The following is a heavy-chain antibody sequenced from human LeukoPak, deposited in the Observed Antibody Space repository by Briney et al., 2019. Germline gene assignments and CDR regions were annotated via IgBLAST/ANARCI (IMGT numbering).Heavy chain of an antibody. CDR3: ASFDDKGY. J-gene: IGHJ4*02. CDR1: GFTFSSYS. D-gene: IGHD3-22*01. V-gene: IGHV3-21*01. Sequence: GGSLRLSCAASGFTFSSYSMNWVRQAPGKGLEWVSSISSSSSYIYYADSVKGRFTISRDDAKNSLYPQMNSLRAEDTAVYYCASFDDKGYWGQGTLVTVSS. CDR2: ISSSSSYI.